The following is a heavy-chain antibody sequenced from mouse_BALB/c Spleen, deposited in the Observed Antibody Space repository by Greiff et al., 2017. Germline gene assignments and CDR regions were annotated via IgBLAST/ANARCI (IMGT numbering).Heavy chain of an antibody. D-gene: IGHD1-1*01. Sequence: EVMLVESGPGLVKPSQSLSLTCTVTGYSITSDYAWNWIRQFPGNKLEWMGYISYSGSTSYNPSLKSRISITRDTSKNQFFLQLNSVTTEDTATYDCARSPYYYGSSFDYWGQGTTLTVSS. CDR3: ARSPYYYGSSFDY. V-gene: IGHV3-2*02. J-gene: IGHJ2*01. CDR1: GYSITSDYA. CDR2: ISYSGST.